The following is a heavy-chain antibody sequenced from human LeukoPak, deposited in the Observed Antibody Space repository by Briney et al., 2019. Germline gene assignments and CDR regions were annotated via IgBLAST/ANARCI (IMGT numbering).Heavy chain of an antibody. CDR1: GYTFTSYG. J-gene: IGHJ6*02. D-gene: IGHD3-10*01. CDR2: ISAYNGNT. Sequence: ASVKVSCKASGYTFTSYGISWVRQAPGQGLEWMGWISAYNGNTNYAQKLQGRVTMTTDTSTSTAYMELRSLRSDDTAVYYCARDATMVRGVKYYYYYYGMDVLGQGTTVTVSS. V-gene: IGHV1-18*01. CDR3: ARDATMVRGVKYYYYYYGMDV.